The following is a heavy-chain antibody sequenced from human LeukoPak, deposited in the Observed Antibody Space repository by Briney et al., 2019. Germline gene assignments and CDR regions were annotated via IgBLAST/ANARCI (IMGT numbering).Heavy chain of an antibody. D-gene: IGHD3-9*01. V-gene: IGHV4-39*01. CDR2: IYYSGST. CDR1: GVSISSSSYH. J-gene: IGHJ4*02. CDR3: ASLLTYFDY. Sequence: SETLSLTCTVSGVSISSSSYHWGWLRQPPGKGLEWIASIYYSGSTYYSPPLKSRVTISVDTSKNQFSLKMSSVIAADTAVYYCASLLTYFDYWGQGTLVTVSS.